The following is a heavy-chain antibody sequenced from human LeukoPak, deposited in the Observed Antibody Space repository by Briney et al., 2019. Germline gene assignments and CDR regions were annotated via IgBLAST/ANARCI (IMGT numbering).Heavy chain of an antibody. Sequence: PSETLSLTCTVSGGSISSYYWSWIRQPPGKGLEWIGSIYHSGSTYYNPSLKSRVTISVDTSKNQFSLKLSSVTAADTAVYYCNSYSGSPSFYYYMDVWGKGTTVTVSS. J-gene: IGHJ6*03. D-gene: IGHD1-26*01. CDR1: GGSISSYY. CDR2: IYHSGST. CDR3: NSYSGSPSFYYYMDV. V-gene: IGHV4-59*04.